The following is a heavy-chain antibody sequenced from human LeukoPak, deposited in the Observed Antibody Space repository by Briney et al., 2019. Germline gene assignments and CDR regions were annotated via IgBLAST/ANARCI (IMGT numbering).Heavy chain of an antibody. V-gene: IGHV3-23*01. CDR3: ARGNNWSDYYH. J-gene: IGHJ5*02. D-gene: IGHD1-26*01. Sequence: GGSLRLSCAASGFTISSYAMRWVRQAPGKGLEWVSGTSGSGDSTHYADSVKGRFTISRDSSKNTLYLQMNSLRVEDTAVYYCARGNNWSDYYHWGQGTLVTVSS. CDR2: TSGSGDST. CDR1: GFTISSYA.